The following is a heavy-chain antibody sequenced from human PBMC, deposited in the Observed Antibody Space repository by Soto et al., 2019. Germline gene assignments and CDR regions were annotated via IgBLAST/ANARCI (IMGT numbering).Heavy chain of an antibody. D-gene: IGHD3-22*01. CDR1: GYSFTSYW. CDR3: ARHGADDYYDSSGYYWVGGDFQH. V-gene: IGHV5-51*01. CDR2: IYPGDSDT. J-gene: IGHJ1*01. Sequence: GASLKISCKGSGYSFTSYWIGWVRQMPGKVLEWMGLIYPGDSDTRYSPSFQGQVTISADKSISTAYLQWSSLKASETAMYYCARHGADDYYDSSGYYWVGGDFQHWGQGTLVTVSS.